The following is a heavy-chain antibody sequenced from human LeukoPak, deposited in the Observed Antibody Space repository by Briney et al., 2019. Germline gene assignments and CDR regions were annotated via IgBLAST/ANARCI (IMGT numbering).Heavy chain of an antibody. Sequence: PGVPLTLFCTASIFIFFYYDMHWLRQAIGKGLVWVSAICICGDTHYAGSVKGRFTISRENAESSLYLQMNSLRAEDTAVYYCARGGIQVSGIDEFDYWGQGTLVTVSS. CDR3: ARGGIQVSGIDEFDY. CDR2: ICICGDT. V-gene: IGHV3-13*01. D-gene: IGHD6-19*01. J-gene: IGHJ4*02. CDR1: IFIFFYYD.